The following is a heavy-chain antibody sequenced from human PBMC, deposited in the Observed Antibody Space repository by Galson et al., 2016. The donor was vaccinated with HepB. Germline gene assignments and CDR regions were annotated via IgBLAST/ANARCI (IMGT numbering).Heavy chain of an antibody. CDR1: GGSISSSHYY. Sequence: SETLSLTCSVSGGSISSSHYYWGWIRQPPGKGLEWIGSIFYRGDTYYNPSLKGRLTISVDTSKNQFSLKLSSVTAADTAVYYVASLWGGYYIDKYWGQGTLVTVSS. J-gene: IGHJ4*02. CDR2: IFYRGDT. D-gene: IGHD3-3*01. CDR3: ASLWGGYYIDKY. V-gene: IGHV4-39*01.